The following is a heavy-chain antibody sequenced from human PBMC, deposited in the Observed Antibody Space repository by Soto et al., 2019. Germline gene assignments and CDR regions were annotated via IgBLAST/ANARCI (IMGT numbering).Heavy chain of an antibody. D-gene: IGHD3-16*01. CDR2: ISRSSSYI. CDR1: GFIFSSYS. V-gene: IGHV3-21*01. CDR3: ARDVGGVVTQPDVFAL. J-gene: IGHJ3*01. Sequence: EVQLVESGGGLVKPGGPLRLSCAASGFIFSSYSMNWVRQAPGKGQEWVSSISRSSSYIYYADLVNGLFIISRDNAKKSLYLQINSVRAEDMAVYYCARDVGGVVTQPDVFALWGQGTMVTVSS.